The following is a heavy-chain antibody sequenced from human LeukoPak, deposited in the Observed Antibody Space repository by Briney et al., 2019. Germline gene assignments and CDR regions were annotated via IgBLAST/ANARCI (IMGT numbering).Heavy chain of an antibody. Sequence: SETLSLTCTVSGGSISSYYWSWIRQPAGKGLEWIGRIYTSGSTNYNPSLKSRVTMSVDTSKNQFSLKLGSVTAADTAVYYCARAVTGYYGSGSYYPNNYYYYYMDVWGKGTTVTVSS. D-gene: IGHD3-10*01. J-gene: IGHJ6*03. V-gene: IGHV4-4*07. CDR3: ARAVTGYYGSGSYYPNNYYYYYMDV. CDR2: IYTSGST. CDR1: GGSISSYY.